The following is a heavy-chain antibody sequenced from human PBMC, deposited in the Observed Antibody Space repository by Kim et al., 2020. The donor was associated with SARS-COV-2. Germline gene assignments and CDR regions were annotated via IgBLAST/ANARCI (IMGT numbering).Heavy chain of an antibody. CDR3: TGFSAGDVAAH. V-gene: IGHV3-74*01. Sequence: TYADSVKGRFTISRDNARNTLYLQMNSLRVEDTAIYFCTGFSAGDVAAHWGRGTLVTVSS. D-gene: IGHD6-19*01. J-gene: IGHJ4*02.